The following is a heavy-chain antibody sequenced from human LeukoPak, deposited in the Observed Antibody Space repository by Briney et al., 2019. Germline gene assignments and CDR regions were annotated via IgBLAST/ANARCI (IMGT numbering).Heavy chain of an antibody. V-gene: IGHV4-31*03. Sequence: SETLSLTCTVSGGSISSGGYYWGWIRQHPGKGLEWIGYINYSGNTYYNPSLKSRVTISVDTSENQFSLKLSSVTAADTAVYYCARYCSNTRCPFDYWGQGTLVTVSS. CDR1: GGSISSGGYY. D-gene: IGHD2-2*01. J-gene: IGHJ4*02. CDR3: ARYCSNTRCPFDY. CDR2: INYSGNT.